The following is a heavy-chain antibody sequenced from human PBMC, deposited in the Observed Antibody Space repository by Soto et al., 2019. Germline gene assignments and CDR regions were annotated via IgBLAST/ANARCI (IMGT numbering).Heavy chain of an antibody. D-gene: IGHD3-3*01. J-gene: IGHJ6*03. CDR3: AREGYDFWSGYYPTKENYYYYYYMDV. V-gene: IGHV4-59*01. Sequence: SETLSLTCTVSGGSISSYYWSWIRQPPWKGLEWIGYIYYSGSTNYNPSLKSRVTISVDTSKNQFSLKLSSVTAADTAVYYCAREGYDFWSGYYPTKENYYYYYYMDVWGKGTTVTVSS. CDR2: IYYSGST. CDR1: GGSISSYY.